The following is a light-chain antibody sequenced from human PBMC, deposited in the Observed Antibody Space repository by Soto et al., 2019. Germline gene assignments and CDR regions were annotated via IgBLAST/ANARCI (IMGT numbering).Light chain of an antibody. CDR3: SSYTSSSTPV. J-gene: IGLJ2*01. Sequence: ALTQPASVSGSPGQSITISCTGTSSDVGGYNYVSWYQQHPGKAPKLMIYEVSNRPSGVSNRFSGSKSGNTASLTISGLQAEEEADYSCSSYTSSSTPVFGGGTKLTVL. CDR1: SSDVGGYNY. CDR2: EVS. V-gene: IGLV2-14*01.